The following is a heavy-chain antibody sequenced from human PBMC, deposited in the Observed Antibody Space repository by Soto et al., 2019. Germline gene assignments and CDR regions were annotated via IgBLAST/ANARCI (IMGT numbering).Heavy chain of an antibody. CDR2: INSDGSST. V-gene: IGHV3-74*01. J-gene: IGHJ4*02. CDR1: GFTFSSYW. Sequence: HPGGSLRLSCAASGFTFSSYWMHWVRQAPGKGLVWVSRINSDGSSTSYADSVKGRFTISRDNAKNTLYLQMNSLRAEDTAVYYCARVASLLPLPPWGQGTLVTVSS. D-gene: IGHD3-22*01. CDR3: ARVASLLPLPP.